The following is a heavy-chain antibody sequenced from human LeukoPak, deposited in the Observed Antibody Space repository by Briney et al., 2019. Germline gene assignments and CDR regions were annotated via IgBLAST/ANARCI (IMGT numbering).Heavy chain of an antibody. CDR2: IRACNGNT. CDR1: GYTFTSYG. CDR3: ARDRGVVWFGELLHFDY. D-gene: IGHD3-10*01. V-gene: IGHV1-18*01. Sequence: ASVKVSCKASGYTFTSYGISWVRQAPGQGLEWMGWIRACNGNTNYAQKLQGRVTMTTDTSTSTAYMELRSLRSDDTAVYYCARDRGVVWFGELLHFDYWGQGTLVTVSS. J-gene: IGHJ4*02.